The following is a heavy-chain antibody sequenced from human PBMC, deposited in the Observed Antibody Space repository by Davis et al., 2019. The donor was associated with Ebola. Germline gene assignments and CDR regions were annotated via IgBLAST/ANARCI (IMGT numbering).Heavy chain of an antibody. CDR3: ARIVAAFDI. Sequence: SETLSLTCTVSGGSISSGAYYWSWIRQPPGKGLEWIGEINHSGSTNYNPSLKSRVTISVDTSKNQFSLKLSSVTAADTAVYYCARIVAAFDIWGQGAMVTVSS. CDR1: GGSISSGAYY. V-gene: IGHV4-39*07. D-gene: IGHD1-26*01. CDR2: INHSGST. J-gene: IGHJ3*02.